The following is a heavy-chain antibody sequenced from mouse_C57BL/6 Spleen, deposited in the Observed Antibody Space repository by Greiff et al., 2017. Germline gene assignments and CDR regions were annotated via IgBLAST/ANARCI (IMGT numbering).Heavy chain of an antibody. J-gene: IGHJ1*03. D-gene: IGHD2-1*01. V-gene: IGHV1-62-3*01. Sequence: QVQLHQPGAELVKPGASVKLSCKASGYTFTSYWMHWVKQRPGRGLEWIGRIAPNSGGTKSTETFKSKATLTVDKPSSTAYMQLSSLTSEDSAVYYCASSGGNYPHWYFDVWGTGTSVTVSA. CDR3: ASSGGNYPHWYFDV. CDR2: IAPNSGGT. CDR1: GYTFTSYW.